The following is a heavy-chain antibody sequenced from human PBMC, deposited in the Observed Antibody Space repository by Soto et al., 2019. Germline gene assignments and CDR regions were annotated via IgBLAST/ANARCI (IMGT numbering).Heavy chain of an antibody. J-gene: IGHJ5*02. D-gene: IGHD3-3*01. V-gene: IGHV4-28*01. Sequence: QVQLQESGPGRVKPSDTLSLTCAVSGYSISSSNWWGWIRQPPGKGLEWIGYIYYSGSTHYNPSLTSRVTMSVDTSKNQCSLKLSSVTAVATAVYYCARTGVRGYYGGNWCDPWGQGTLVTVSS. CDR3: ARTGVRGYYGGNWCDP. CDR1: GYSISSSNW. CDR2: IYYSGST.